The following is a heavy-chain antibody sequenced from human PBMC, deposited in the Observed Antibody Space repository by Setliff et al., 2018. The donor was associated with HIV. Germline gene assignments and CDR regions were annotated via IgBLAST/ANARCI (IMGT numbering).Heavy chain of an antibody. J-gene: IGHJ1*01. CDR3: ARGISRDSSGYYRDEYFQH. CDR2: ISPYNCDT. D-gene: IGHD3-22*01. CDR1: GYTFKTYG. V-gene: IGHV1-18*01. Sequence: PSVKVSCKASGYTFKTYGISWVRQAPGQGLEWMGWISPYNCDTRYAQKFQGRVTLTTDTTTNTAYMEVRTLRSDDTAVYYWARGISRDSSGYYRDEYFQHWGQGTLVTVS.